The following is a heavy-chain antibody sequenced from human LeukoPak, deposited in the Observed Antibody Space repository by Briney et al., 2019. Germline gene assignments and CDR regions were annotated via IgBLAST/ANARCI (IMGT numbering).Heavy chain of an antibody. CDR2: INHSGST. CDR3: ARGPHYYDSSGYLEQKDFDY. V-gene: IGHV4-34*01. D-gene: IGHD3-22*01. Sequence: SETLSLTCAVYGGSFSGYYWSWIRQPPGKGLEWIGEINHSGSTNYNPSLKSRVTISVDTSKNQFFLKLSSVTAADTAVYYCARGPHYYDSSGYLEQKDFDYWGQGTLATVSS. J-gene: IGHJ4*02. CDR1: GGSFSGYY.